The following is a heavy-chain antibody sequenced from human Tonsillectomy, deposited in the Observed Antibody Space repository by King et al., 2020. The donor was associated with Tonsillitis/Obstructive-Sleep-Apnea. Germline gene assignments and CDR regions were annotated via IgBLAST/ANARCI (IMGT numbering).Heavy chain of an antibody. CDR2: IYPGDSDT. J-gene: IGHJ4*02. D-gene: IGHD6-6*01. Sequence: VQLVESGAEVKKPGESLKISCEGSGYRISSSWIGWVRQMPGKGLEWMGIIYPGDSDTRYIPSFQGLVTISADKSVSTAYLQWSSLKASDTAMYYCARLGDSSSFVSLDYFDYWGQGTQVTVSS. CDR3: ARLGDSSSFVSLDYFDY. V-gene: IGHV5-51*01. CDR1: GYRISSSW.